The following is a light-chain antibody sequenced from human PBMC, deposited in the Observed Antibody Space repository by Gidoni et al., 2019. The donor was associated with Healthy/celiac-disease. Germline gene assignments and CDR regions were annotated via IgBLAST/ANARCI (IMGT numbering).Light chain of an antibody. CDR1: QGISSY. CDR3: QQLNSYPPYT. Sequence: DIQLTQSPSFLSASVGDRVTITCRASQGISSYVAWYQQKPGKAPKLLIYAASTLRSGVPSRFSGSGSGTEFTLTISSLQPEDFATYYCQQLNSYPPYTFGQGTKLEIK. CDR2: AAS. J-gene: IGKJ2*01. V-gene: IGKV1-9*01.